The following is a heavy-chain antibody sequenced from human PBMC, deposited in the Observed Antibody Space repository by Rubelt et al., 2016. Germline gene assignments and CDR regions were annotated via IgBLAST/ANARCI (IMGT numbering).Heavy chain of an antibody. CDR2: INPSGGST. Sequence: QVQLVQSGAEVKKPGASVKVSCKASGYTFTSYYMHWVRQAPGQGLEWMGIINPSGGSTSYAQKFQGRGPMTRDTSTSPGYMGLSSLGSEDTAVYYCARSPRYDFEDNWFDPWGQGTLVTVSS. J-gene: IGHJ5*02. V-gene: IGHV1-46*01. CDR1: GYTFTSYY. D-gene: IGHD3-3*01. CDR3: ARSPRYDFEDNWFDP.